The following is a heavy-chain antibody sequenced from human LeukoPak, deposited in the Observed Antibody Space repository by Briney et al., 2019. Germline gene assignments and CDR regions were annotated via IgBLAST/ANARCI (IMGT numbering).Heavy chain of an antibody. CDR1: GGSISSSSYY. J-gene: IGHJ5*02. D-gene: IGHD3-3*01. CDR3: ARDLYDFWSGYRNWFDP. CDR2: IYYSGST. V-gene: IGHV4-39*07. Sequence: SETLSLTCTVSGGSISSSSYYWGWIRQPPGKGLEWIGSIYYSGSTYYIPSLKSRLTISVDTSKNQFSLKLSSVTAADTAVYYCARDLYDFWSGYRNWFDPWGQGTLVTVSS.